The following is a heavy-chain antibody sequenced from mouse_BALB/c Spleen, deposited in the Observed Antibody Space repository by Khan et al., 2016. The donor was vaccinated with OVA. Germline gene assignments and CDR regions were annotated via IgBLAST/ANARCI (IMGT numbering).Heavy chain of an antibody. CDR3: ARLEDK. J-gene: IGHJ2*01. CDR2: IWAGGST. Sequence: QVQLKESGPGLVAPSQSLSITCTVSGFSLTSSGVHWVRQPPGKGLEWLGVIWAGGSTTYNSALMSRLSISTDNAKSQVFLKMKSMKTDDTAMYFCARLEDKGGQGTTLTVSS. V-gene: IGHV2-9*02. CDR1: GFSLTSSG. D-gene: IGHD1-3*01.